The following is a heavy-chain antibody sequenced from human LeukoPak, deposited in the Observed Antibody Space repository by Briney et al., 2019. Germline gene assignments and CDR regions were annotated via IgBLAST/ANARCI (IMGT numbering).Heavy chain of an antibody. J-gene: IGHJ3*02. CDR2: IGTSSSYI. CDR3: ARRRGSPDAFDI. V-gene: IGHV3-21*01. CDR1: GFTFSSYS. Sequence: GGSLRLSCEASGFTFSSYSMNWVRQAPGKGLEWVSSIGTSSSYIHQADSVKGRFTISRDNAKNSLYLQMNSLRAEDTAVYYCARRRGSPDAFDIWGQGTMVTVSS. D-gene: IGHD2-15*01.